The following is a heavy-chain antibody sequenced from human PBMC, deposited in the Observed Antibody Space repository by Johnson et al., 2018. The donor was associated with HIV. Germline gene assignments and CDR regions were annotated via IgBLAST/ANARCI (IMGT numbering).Heavy chain of an antibody. CDR1: GFTFSSYA. Sequence: QVQLVESGGGVVQPGRSLRLSCVASGFTFSSYALHWVRQAPGKGLEWVSVIYSGGSIYFADSVKGRCTISRYNSKNTLYLQMISLRAEDTAVYFCPRVMRGLEAFDIWGQGTMVTVSS. CDR2: IYSGGSI. V-gene: IGHV3-NL1*01. J-gene: IGHJ3*02. D-gene: IGHD6-19*01. CDR3: PRVMRGLEAFDI.